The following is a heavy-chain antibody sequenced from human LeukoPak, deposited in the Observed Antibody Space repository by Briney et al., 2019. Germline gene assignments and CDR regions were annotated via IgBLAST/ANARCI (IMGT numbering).Heavy chain of an antibody. CDR1: GGSISSDGYY. CDR3: ARYRDSGGRLAFDI. V-gene: IGHV4-31*03. Sequence: SETLSLTCTVSGGSISSDGYYWTWIRQHPGKGLEWIGYIYYSGTTYYNPSLESRVTLSVDTSKNQFSLRLSSVTAADTAVYYCARYRDSGGRLAFDIWGQGTMATVSS. D-gene: IGHD2-15*01. J-gene: IGHJ3*02. CDR2: IYYSGTT.